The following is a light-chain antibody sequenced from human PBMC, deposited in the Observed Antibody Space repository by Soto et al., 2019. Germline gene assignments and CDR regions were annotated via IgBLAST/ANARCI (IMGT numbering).Light chain of an antibody. J-gene: IGKJ4*01. Sequence: EIVMTQSPGTLAVSPGESAPLSCRASQHSNNNLAWYQQKPGQPPRLLIFAASTRATGIPARFTGSGSGTEFTLTISSLQSEDYAIYYCQQHSNWLSTFGGGTRVEPK. V-gene: IGKV3-15*01. CDR2: AAS. CDR1: QHSNNN. CDR3: QQHSNWLST.